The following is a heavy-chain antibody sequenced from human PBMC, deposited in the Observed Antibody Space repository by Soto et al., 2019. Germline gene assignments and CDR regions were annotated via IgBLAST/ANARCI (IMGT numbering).Heavy chain of an antibody. V-gene: IGHV3-9*01. J-gene: IGHJ6*02. CDR2: ISWNSGSI. CDR1: GFTFDDYA. CDR3: AKAKPKGYYYYGMDV. Sequence: PGGSLRLSCAASGFTFDDYAMHWVRQAPGKGLEWVSGISWNSGSIGYADSVKGRFTISRDNAKNSLYLQMNSLRAEDTALYYCAKAKPKGYYYYGMDVWGQGTTVTVSS.